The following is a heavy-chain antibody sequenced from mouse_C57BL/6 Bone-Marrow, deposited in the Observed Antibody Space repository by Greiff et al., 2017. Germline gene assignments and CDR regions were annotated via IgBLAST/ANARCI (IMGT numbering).Heavy chain of an antibody. CDR2: INSDGGST. J-gene: IGHJ1*03. D-gene: IGHD1-1*01. Sequence: DVHLVESGGGLVQPGESLKLSCESNEYEFPSHDMSWVRKTPERRLELVAAINSDGGSTYYPDTMERRFIISRDNTKKTLYLQMRSLRSEDTAMDYCARHDYGSSYYWYFDGWGTGTTVTGAS. CDR3: ARHDYGSSYYWYFDG. V-gene: IGHV5-2*01. CDR1: EYEFPSHD.